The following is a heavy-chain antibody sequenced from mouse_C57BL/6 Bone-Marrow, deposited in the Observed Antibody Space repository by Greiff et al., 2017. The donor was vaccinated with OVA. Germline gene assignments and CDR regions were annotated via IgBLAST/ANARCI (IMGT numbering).Heavy chain of an antibody. CDR1: GYTFTSYW. Sequence: VQLQQPGAELVMPGASVKLSCKASGYTFTSYWMHWVKQRPGQGLEWIGEIDPSDSYTNYNQKFKGKSTLTVDKSSSTAYMRLSSLTSEDSAVYYCARGETGYFDYGGQGTTLTVSS. V-gene: IGHV1-69*01. J-gene: IGHJ2*01. D-gene: IGHD4-1*01. CDR3: ARGETGYFDY. CDR2: IDPSDSYT.